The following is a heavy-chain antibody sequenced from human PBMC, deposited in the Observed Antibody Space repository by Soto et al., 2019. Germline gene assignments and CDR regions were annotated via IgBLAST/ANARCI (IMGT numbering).Heavy chain of an antibody. CDR1: GFTFDDYA. CDR2: ISWNSGSI. CDR3: AKDLGSLGSTSAFDI. D-gene: IGHD3-10*01. J-gene: IGHJ3*02. V-gene: IGHV3-9*01. Sequence: ESGGGLVQPGRSLRLSCAASGFTFDDYAMHWVRQAPGKGLEWVSGISWNSGSIGYADSVKGRFTISRDNAKNSLYLQMNSLRAEDTALYYCAKDLGSLGSTSAFDIWGHGTMVTVSS.